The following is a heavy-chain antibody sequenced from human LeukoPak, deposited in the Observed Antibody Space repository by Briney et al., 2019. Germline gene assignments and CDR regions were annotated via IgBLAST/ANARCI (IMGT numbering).Heavy chain of an antibody. V-gene: IGHV4-4*07. Sequence: ETLSLTCNVSSDFSTLYYWSWIQQPAKKGLEWIGRLPPNGGVNYNPSLRSQVTLSADPSKTQVFLRLTAVTAGATAVYCCAGVRGVNDKYFDPWGQGIPVTVSS. D-gene: IGHD1-1*01. CDR3: AGVRGVNDKYFDP. CDR1: SDFSTLYY. J-gene: IGHJ5*02. CDR2: LPPNGGV.